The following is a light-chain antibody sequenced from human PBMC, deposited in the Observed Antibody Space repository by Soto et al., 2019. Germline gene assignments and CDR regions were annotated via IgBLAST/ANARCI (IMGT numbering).Light chain of an antibody. CDR1: SSSIGSNY. CDR2: RNN. Sequence: QSVLTQPPSASGTPGQRVTSSCFGSSSSIGSNYVYWYQQLPGTAPKLLIYRNNQRPSGVPDRFSGSKSGTSASLAISGLRSEDVVFYYCAASDDSLISFYVFGTGTILTVL. CDR3: AASDDSLISFYV. V-gene: IGLV1-47*01. J-gene: IGLJ1*01.